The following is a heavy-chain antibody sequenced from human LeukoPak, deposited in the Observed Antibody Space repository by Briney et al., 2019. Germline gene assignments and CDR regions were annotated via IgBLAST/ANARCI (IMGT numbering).Heavy chain of an antibody. CDR2: ISSSSSYI. Sequence: GGSLRLSCAASGFTFSSYSMNWVRQAPGKGLEWVSSISSSSSYIYYADSVKGRFTISRDNAKNSLYLQMNSLRAEDTAVYYCARDQGQQLKSHAFDIWGQGTMVTVSS. V-gene: IGHV3-21*01. J-gene: IGHJ3*02. CDR1: GFTFSSYS. CDR3: ARDQGQQLKSHAFDI. D-gene: IGHD6-13*01.